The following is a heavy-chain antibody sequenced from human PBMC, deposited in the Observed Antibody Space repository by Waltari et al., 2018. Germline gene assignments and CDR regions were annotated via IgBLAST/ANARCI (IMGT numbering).Heavy chain of an antibody. J-gene: IGHJ3*02. CDR2: ISSRSSYI. Sequence: EVQLVESGGGLVKPGGSLRLSCAASGFTFSSYSMNWVRQAPGKGLEWVSSISSRSSYIYYADSGKGRFTISRDNAKNSLYLQMNSLRAEDTAVYYCARDSSYYYGSGMNAFDIWGQGTMVTVSS. CDR3: ARDSSYYYGSGMNAFDI. V-gene: IGHV3-21*01. D-gene: IGHD3-10*01. CDR1: GFTFSSYS.